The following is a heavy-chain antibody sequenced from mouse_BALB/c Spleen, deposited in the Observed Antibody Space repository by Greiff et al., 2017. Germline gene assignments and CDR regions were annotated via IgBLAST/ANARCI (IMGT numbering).Heavy chain of an antibody. J-gene: IGHJ1*01. Sequence: EVKLVESGGGLVQPGGSLKLSCAASGFTFSSYGMSWVRQTPDKRLELVATINSNGGSTYYPDSVKGRFTISRDNAKNTLYLQMSSLKSEDTAMYYCARDRGYYYGSSRYFDVWGAGTTVTVAS. CDR1: GFTFSSYG. D-gene: IGHD1-1*01. V-gene: IGHV5-6-3*01. CDR3: ARDRGYYYGSSRYFDV. CDR2: INSNGGST.